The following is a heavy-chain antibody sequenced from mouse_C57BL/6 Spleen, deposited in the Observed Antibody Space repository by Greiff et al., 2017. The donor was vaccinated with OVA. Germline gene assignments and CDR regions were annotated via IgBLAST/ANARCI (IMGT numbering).Heavy chain of an antibody. CDR1: GFSFNTYA. CDR2: IRSKSNNYAT. Sequence: EVQVVESGGGLVQPTGSLKLSCAASGFSFNTYAMNWVRQAPGKGLEWVARIRSKSNNYATSYADSVKDRFTISRADSDSMIYLPMDNWKTESTAMYYWVRHDYLNYGGQGPSLTVYS. CDR3: VRHDYLNY. V-gene: IGHV10-1*01. D-gene: IGHD2-13*01. J-gene: IGHJ2*02.